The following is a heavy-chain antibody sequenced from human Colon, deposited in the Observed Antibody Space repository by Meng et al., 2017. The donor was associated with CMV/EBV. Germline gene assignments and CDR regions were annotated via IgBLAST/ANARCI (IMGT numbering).Heavy chain of an antibody. D-gene: IGHD3-10*01. J-gene: IGHJ4*02. Sequence: GGSLRLSCAASGFNLTTYSMNWLRQAPGRGLEWVASISISSSYIYYADSVKGRFTISRDNAKNSSSLHMNSLRAEDTATYYCARGGSRSYFFDNWGQGTLVTVSS. V-gene: IGHV3-21*04. CDR3: ARGGSRSYFFDN. CDR1: GFNLTTYS. CDR2: ISISSSYI.